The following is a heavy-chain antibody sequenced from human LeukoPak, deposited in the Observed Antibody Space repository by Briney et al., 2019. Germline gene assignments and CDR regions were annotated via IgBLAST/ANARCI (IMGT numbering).Heavy chain of an antibody. V-gene: IGHV4-34*01. Sequence: SETLSLTCAVYGGSFSGYYWSWIRQPPGKGLEWIGEINQSGSTNYNPSLKSRVTISVDTSKNQFSLRLSSVTAADTAVYYCARVVRVVTGELDYWGQGTLVTVSS. D-gene: IGHD4-23*01. CDR1: GGSFSGYY. CDR3: ARVVRVVTGELDY. CDR2: INQSGST. J-gene: IGHJ4*02.